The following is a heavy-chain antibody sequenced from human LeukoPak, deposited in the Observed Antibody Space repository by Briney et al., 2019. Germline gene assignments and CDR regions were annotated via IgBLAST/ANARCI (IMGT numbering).Heavy chain of an antibody. CDR3: ARGLSGYSSGWYRYYFDY. D-gene: IGHD6-19*01. V-gene: IGHV4-34*01. Sequence: SETLSLTCAVYGGSFSGYHWSWIRQPPGKGPEWIGEINHSGSTNYNPSLKSRVTISVDTSKNQFSLKLSSVTAADTAVYYCARGLSGYSSGWYRYYFDYWGQGTLVTVSS. J-gene: IGHJ4*02. CDR1: GGSFSGYH. CDR2: INHSGST.